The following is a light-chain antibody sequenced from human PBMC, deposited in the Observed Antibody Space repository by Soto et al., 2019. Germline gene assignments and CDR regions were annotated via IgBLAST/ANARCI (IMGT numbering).Light chain of an antibody. CDR1: QDITND. CDR2: EAA. J-gene: IGKJ4*01. CDR3: QQYDNVPLT. Sequence: DIQMTQSPSSLSASVGDRVTITCQASQDITNDLNWYQQKPGTAPKVLIYEAANLQTGGPSRFSGSGSGTDITFTISSLQPEDIATYFCQQYDNVPLTFGGGTKVEIK. V-gene: IGKV1-33*01.